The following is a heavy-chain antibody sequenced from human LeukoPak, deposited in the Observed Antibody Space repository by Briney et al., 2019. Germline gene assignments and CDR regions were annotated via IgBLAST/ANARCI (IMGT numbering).Heavy chain of an antibody. CDR1: GGSISSYY. CDR2: IYYSGST. CDR3: AREAPPRYCSSTSCYGHYYGMDV. J-gene: IGHJ6*02. Sequence: SETPSLTCTVSGGSISSYYWSWIRQPPGKGLEWIGYIYYSGSTNYNPSLKSRVTISVDTSKNQFSLKLSSVTAADTAVYYCAREAPPRYCSSTSCYGHYYGMDVWGQGTTVTVSS. D-gene: IGHD2-2*01. V-gene: IGHV4-59*01.